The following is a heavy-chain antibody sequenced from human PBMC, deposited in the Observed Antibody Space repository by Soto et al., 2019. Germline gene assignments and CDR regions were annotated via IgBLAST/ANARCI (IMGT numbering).Heavy chain of an antibody. CDR1: GFTFSNSA. Sequence: QMQLVQSGPEVKSPGTSVKVSCKASGFTFSNSAMQWVRQARGQRFEWIGWIVVGSGNTNYAQKFQERVTITRDMSTSTAYMELSSLRSEDTAVYYCAAGVTTVTSFDDYWGQGTLVTVSS. D-gene: IGHD4-17*01. CDR3: AAGVTTVTSFDDY. V-gene: IGHV1-58*02. CDR2: IVVGSGNT. J-gene: IGHJ4*02.